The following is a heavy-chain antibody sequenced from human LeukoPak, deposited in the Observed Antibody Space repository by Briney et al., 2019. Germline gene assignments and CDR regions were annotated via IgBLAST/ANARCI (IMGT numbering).Heavy chain of an antibody. V-gene: IGHV3-7*01. Sequence: GGSLRLSFAASGLTFSNYWMSWVRQAPGKGLEWVANIKQDGSEKYYVDSVKGRFTISRDNAKNSLYLQMNSLRAEDTAVYYCARNSPRVLLWFGEFDYWGQGTLVTVSS. J-gene: IGHJ4*02. D-gene: IGHD3-10*01. CDR2: IKQDGSEK. CDR1: GLTFSNYW. CDR3: ARNSPRVLLWFGEFDY.